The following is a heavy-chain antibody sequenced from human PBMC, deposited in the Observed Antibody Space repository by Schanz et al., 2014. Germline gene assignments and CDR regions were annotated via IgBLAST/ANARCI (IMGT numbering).Heavy chain of an antibody. CDR3: ARAARRTRVVPLYFDY. CDR1: GGSISSGVHY. D-gene: IGHD2-2*01. CDR2: IYISGST. Sequence: QVQLQESGPGLVKPSETLSLTCTVSGGSISSGVHYWSWVRQPAGRGLEWIGRIYISGSTRFNPSLKSRVTRSLHPSKNQVSLPLRSVTAADTAVYYCARAARRTRVVPLYFDYWGQGTLVTVSS. V-gene: IGHV4-61*02. J-gene: IGHJ4*02.